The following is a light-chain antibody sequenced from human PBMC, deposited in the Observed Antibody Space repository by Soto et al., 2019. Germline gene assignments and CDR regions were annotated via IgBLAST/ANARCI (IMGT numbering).Light chain of an antibody. CDR2: DAF. CDR1: QSVNSY. Sequence: EIVLTQSPATLSLSPGERATLSCRASQSVNSYLAWYQQKPGQAPRLLIYDAFNRATGIPARFSGSGSGTDFTLTISSLEPEDFAVYYCQQGSNWPLTFGGGTKVEIK. J-gene: IGKJ4*01. V-gene: IGKV3-11*01. CDR3: QQGSNWPLT.